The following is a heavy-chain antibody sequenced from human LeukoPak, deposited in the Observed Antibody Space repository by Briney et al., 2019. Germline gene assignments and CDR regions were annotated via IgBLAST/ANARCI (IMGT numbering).Heavy chain of an antibody. J-gene: IGHJ4*02. Sequence: GGSLRLSCAASGFTFSSYEMNWVRQAPGKGLEWVSYISSSGSTIYYADSVKGRFTISRDNAKNSLYLQMNSLRAEDTAVYYCALSIAARPGDYWGQGTLVTVSS. CDR1: GFTFSSYE. V-gene: IGHV3-48*03. CDR2: ISSSGSTI. D-gene: IGHD6-6*01. CDR3: ALSIAARPGDY.